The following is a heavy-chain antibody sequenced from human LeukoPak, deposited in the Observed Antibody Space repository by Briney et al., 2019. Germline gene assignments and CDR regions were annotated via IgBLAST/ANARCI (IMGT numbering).Heavy chain of an antibody. Sequence: GGSLRLSCAGSGFTFSNHGMNWVRQAPGEGLQWVSGISNYGDTYYVDSVKGRFTISRDNSKNTVYLQMNSLRVEDTALYYCAKDRNKISFDFWGQGTMVTVSS. D-gene: IGHD1/OR15-1a*01. CDR1: GFTFSNHG. V-gene: IGHV3-23*01. J-gene: IGHJ3*01. CDR2: ISNYGDT. CDR3: AKDRNKISFDF.